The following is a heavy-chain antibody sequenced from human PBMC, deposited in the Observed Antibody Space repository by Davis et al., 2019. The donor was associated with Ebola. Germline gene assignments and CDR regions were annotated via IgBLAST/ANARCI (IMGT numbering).Heavy chain of an antibody. J-gene: IGHJ4*02. CDR1: GFTFTHYA. V-gene: IGHV3-23*01. D-gene: IGHD6-19*01. CDR2: VTASGGHT. Sequence: GGSLRLSCATSGFTFTHYAMTWYRQAPGQGLQWVASVTASGGHTFYADSVKGRFTISRDNSKNTLYLQMNRVRAEDTAVYYCARVEDQYSSGWYSEVVYWGQGTLVTVSS. CDR3: ARVEDQYSSGWYSEVVY.